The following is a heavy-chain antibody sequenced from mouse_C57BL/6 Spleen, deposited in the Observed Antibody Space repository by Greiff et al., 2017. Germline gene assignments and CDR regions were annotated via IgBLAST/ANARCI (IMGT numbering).Heavy chain of an antibody. J-gene: IGHJ1*03. CDR3: ARGGYCYFEG. CDR1: GYTFTDYY. Sequence: QVHVKQSGAELVRPGASVKLSCKASGYTFTDYYINWVKRRPGQGLEWIARIYPGSGNTYYNEKFKGKATLTAEKSSSTAYMQLSSLTSEDSAVYFCARGGYCYFEGWGTGATVTVSS. V-gene: IGHV1-76*01. CDR2: IYPGSGNT.